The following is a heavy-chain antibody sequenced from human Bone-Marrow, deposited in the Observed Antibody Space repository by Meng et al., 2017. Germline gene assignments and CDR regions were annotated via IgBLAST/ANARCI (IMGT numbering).Heavy chain of an antibody. V-gene: IGHV3-21*04. D-gene: IGHD4-23*01. J-gene: IGHJ5*02. CDR3: AKEPGDKSVS. CDR2: ISGSSSHI. Sequence: GGSLRLSCAASGFTFSSYSMTWLRQAPGKGPEWVSSISGSSSHIFYADSVEGRFTISRDNARSSVYLQMNNLRVEDTALYYCAKEPGDKSVSWGQGIQVTVSS. CDR1: GFTFSSYS.